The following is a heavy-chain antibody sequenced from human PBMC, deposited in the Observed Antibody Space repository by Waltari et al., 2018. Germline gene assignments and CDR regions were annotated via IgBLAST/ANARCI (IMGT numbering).Heavy chain of an antibody. J-gene: IGHJ4*02. D-gene: IGHD3-16*01. Sequence: QVHLVQSGAEVKKSGASVKVSCKASGYSFGGYYLYWVRQAPGQGLGWMVWINPTNGVTNYAQKFQGRVTMTRDTSINSVYMDLSRLRSDDTAVYFCARGLGGSSPFDYWGRGTLVTVSS. CDR1: GYSFGGYY. V-gene: IGHV1-2*02. CDR2: INPTNGVT. CDR3: ARGLGGSSPFDY.